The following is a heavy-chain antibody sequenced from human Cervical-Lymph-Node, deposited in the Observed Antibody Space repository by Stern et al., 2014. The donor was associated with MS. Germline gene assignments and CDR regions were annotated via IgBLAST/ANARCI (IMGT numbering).Heavy chain of an antibody. V-gene: IGHV1-69*01. D-gene: IGHD3-10*01. CDR3: ARDLITMNRGGNWFDP. Sequence: VQLVESGAEVKQPGSSVKVSCKASGGTFSDYAISWVRQAPGQGLERMGGIIPIFGTANYAQKFQGRVTITVDESTSTAYMELSSLRSEDTAVYYCARDLITMNRGGNWFDPWGQGTLVTVSS. CDR2: IIPIFGTA. J-gene: IGHJ5*02. CDR1: GGTFSDYA.